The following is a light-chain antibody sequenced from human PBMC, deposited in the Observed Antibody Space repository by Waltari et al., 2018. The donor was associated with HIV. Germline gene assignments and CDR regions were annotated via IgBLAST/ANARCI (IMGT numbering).Light chain of an antibody. Sequence: DIQMTQSRSSLSASLGDRVTISCQASQDIGNYLNWYQYKPGKAPKLLIYDASNLETGVPSRFSGGGSGTDFTFTISSLQPEDIATYYCQQYDNLLSFGPGTKVDLK. J-gene: IGKJ3*01. CDR1: QDIGNY. CDR2: DAS. CDR3: QQYDNLLS. V-gene: IGKV1-33*01.